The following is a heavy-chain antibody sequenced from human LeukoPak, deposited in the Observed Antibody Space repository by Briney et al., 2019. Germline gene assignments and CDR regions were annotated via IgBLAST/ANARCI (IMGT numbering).Heavy chain of an antibody. CDR1: GVTFYDYA. Sequence: PGRSLRLSCAASGVTFYDYAMHWVRQAPGKGLGWVLGISWNGGSIGYADSVKGRFTISRDNAKNSLYLQMNRLRAEDTALYYCAKSITIFGVATRYYYYGMDVWGQGTTVTVSS. D-gene: IGHD3-3*01. V-gene: IGHV3-9*01. CDR3: AKSITIFGVATRYYYYGMDV. J-gene: IGHJ6*02. CDR2: ISWNGGSI.